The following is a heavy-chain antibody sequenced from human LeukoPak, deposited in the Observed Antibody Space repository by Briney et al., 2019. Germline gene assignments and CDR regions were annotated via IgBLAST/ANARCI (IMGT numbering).Heavy chain of an antibody. CDR2: ISSDGTSI. V-gene: IGHV3-11*01. J-gene: IGHJ4*02. CDR1: GFTFSDYY. CDR3: AKGSSSSGDYYFDY. Sequence: NPGGSLRLSCAASGFTFSDYYMSWIRQAPGKGLEWVSYISSDGTSIYYADSVKGRFTISRDNAKTSLYLQMNSLRAEDTALYYCAKGSSSSGDYYFDYWGQGTLVTVSS. D-gene: IGHD3-22*01.